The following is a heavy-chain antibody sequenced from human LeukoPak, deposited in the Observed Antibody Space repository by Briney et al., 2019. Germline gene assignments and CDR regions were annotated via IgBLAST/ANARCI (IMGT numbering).Heavy chain of an antibody. D-gene: IGHD5-12*01. Sequence: PSETLSLTCTVSGGSISSYYWSRIRQPPGGGLEWIGYIYYSGSTNYNPSLKRRVTISLDTSKSQFSLKLRSVTAADTAVYYCARSGLDSRYYFGMDVWGQGTTVTVSS. V-gene: IGHV4-59*01. J-gene: IGHJ6*02. CDR3: ARSGLDSRYYFGMDV. CDR2: IYYSGST. CDR1: GGSISSYY.